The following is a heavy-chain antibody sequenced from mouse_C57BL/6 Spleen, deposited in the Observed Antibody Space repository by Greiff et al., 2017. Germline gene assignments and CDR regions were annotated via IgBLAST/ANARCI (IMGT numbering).Heavy chain of an antibody. CDR2: IDPSDSYT. CDR3: ANSNYFDY. J-gene: IGHJ2*01. D-gene: IGHD2-5*01. V-gene: IGHV1-50*01. CDR1: GYTFTSYW. Sequence: QVQLKQPGAELVKPGASVKLSCKASGYTFTSYWMQWVKQRPGQGLEWIGEIDPSDSYTNYNQKFKGKATLTVDTSSSTAYMQLSSLTSEDSAVYYCANSNYFDYWGQGTTLTVSS.